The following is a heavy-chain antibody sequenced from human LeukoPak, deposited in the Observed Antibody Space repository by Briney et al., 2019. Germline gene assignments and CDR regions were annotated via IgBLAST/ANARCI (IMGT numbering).Heavy chain of an antibody. J-gene: IGHJ5*02. D-gene: IGHD2-2*02. CDR1: GYTLTELS. Sequence: ASVKVSCKVSGYTLTELSMHWVRQAPGKGLEWMGGFDPEDGETIYAQKLQGRVTMTTDTSTSTAYMELRSLRSDDTAVYYCARDLPRYCSSTSCYTGPGIAAAGIWFDPWGQGTLVTVSS. V-gene: IGHV1-24*01. CDR3: ARDLPRYCSSTSCYTGPGIAAAGIWFDP. CDR2: FDPEDGET.